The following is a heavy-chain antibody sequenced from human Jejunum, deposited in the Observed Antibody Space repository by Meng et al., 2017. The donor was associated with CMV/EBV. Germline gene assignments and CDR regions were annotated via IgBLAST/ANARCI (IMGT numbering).Heavy chain of an antibody. Sequence: EVQLVESGGGLVQPGGSLGLSCAASGFIFSNYVMGWPRQAPGKGLEWVSSISGSGGSTYYADSVKGRFTISRDNSKKTLYLQMNSLRAEDTAVYYCAKPRGAGSWGRGTLVTVSS. D-gene: IGHD6-19*01. J-gene: IGHJ5*02. CDR3: AKPRGAGS. CDR2: ISGSGGST. V-gene: IGHV3-23*04. CDR1: GFIFSNYV.